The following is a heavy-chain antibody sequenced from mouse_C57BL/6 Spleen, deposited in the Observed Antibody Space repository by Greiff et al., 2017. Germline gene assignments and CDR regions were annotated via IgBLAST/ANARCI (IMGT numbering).Heavy chain of an antibody. D-gene: IGHD1-1*01. J-gene: IGHJ3*01. CDR1: GYAFSSYW. CDR2: IYPGDGDT. CDR3: ARSGSSSWFAY. V-gene: IGHV1-80*01. Sequence: VNVVESGAELVKPGASVKISCKASGYAFSSYWMNWVKQRPGKGLEWIGQIYPGDGDTNYNGKFKGKATLTADKSSSTAYMQLSSLTSEDSAVYFCARSGSSSWFAYWGQGTLVTVSA.